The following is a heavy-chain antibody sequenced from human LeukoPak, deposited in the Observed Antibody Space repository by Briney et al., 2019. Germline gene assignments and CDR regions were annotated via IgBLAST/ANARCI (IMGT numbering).Heavy chain of an antibody. V-gene: IGHV3-43*02. CDR1: GFTFDDYA. Sequence: GGSLRLSCAASGFTFDDYAMHWVRQAPGKGLEWVSLISGDGGSTHYADSVKGRFTISRDNSKNSLYLQMNSLRTEDTALYYCATHDYYGSGGYYNVGYYYMDVWGKGTTVTVSS. CDR2: ISGDGGST. D-gene: IGHD3-10*01. CDR3: ATHDYYGSGGYYNVGYYYMDV. J-gene: IGHJ6*03.